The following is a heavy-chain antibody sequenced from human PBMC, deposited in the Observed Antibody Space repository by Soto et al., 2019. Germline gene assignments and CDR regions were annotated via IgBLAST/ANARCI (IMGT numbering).Heavy chain of an antibody. CDR2: ISPQGGSA. V-gene: IGHV3-64D*06. D-gene: IGHD2-21*01. Sequence: GSLRLSCSASGFAFSSYAMHWVRQTPGKGLEYVSAISPQGGSAYYADSVKGRFTISRDDSKNTVYLQMSSLRPDDTAVYYCVNMMIARGAFDFWGQGTLVTVSS. J-gene: IGHJ4*02. CDR3: VNMMIARGAFDF. CDR1: GFAFSSYA.